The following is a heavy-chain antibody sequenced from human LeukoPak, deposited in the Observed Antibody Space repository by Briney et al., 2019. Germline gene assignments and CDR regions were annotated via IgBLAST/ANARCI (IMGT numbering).Heavy chain of an antibody. D-gene: IGHD5-24*01. CDR2: INHSGST. V-gene: IGHV4-34*01. CDR3: ARGRPMRGWLLLQYYFDY. J-gene: IGHJ4*02. CDR1: GGSFSGYY. Sequence: PSETLPLTCAVYGGSFSGYYWSWIRQPPGKGLEWIGEINHSGSTNYNPSLKSRVTISVDTSKNQFSLKLSSVTAADTAVYYCARGRPMRGWLLLQYYFDYWGQGTLVTVSS.